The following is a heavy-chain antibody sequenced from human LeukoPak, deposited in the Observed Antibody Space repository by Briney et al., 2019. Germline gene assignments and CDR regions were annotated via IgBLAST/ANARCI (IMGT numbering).Heavy chain of an antibody. D-gene: IGHD6-6*01. CDR2: ISSDGSGT. V-gene: IGHV3-74*03. CDR3: ARDQRVTGRPDIDY. Sequence: PGGSLRLSCAASGFTFRSHWMHWVRQTPGKGLVWVSRISSDGSGTTYADSVKGRFTISRDNAKNTLYLQMNNLRAEDTAMYYCARDQRVTGRPDIDYWGQGTLVIVSS. CDR1: GFTFRSHW. J-gene: IGHJ4*02.